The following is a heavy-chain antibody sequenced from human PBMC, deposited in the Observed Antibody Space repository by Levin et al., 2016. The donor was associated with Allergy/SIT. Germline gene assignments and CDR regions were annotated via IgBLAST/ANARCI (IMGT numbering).Heavy chain of an antibody. V-gene: IGHV3-21*01. Sequence: WIRQPPGKGLEWVSSISSSSSYIYYADSVKGRFTISRDNAKNSLYLQMNSLRAEDTAVYYCAREDYGDYVQDYWGQGTLVTVSS. CDR3: AREDYGDYVQDY. D-gene: IGHD4-17*01. J-gene: IGHJ4*02. CDR2: ISSSSSYI.